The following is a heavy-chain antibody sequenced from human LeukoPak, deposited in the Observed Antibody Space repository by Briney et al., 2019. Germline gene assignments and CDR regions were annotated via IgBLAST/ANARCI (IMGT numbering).Heavy chain of an antibody. J-gene: IGHJ2*01. V-gene: IGHV3-21*01. CDR3: AKAAYEILSGYYPGYFDL. CDR1: GFTFSSYS. CDR2: ISSSSSYI. Sequence: GGSLRLSCAASGFTFSSYSMNRVRQAPGTGLEWVSPISSSSSYIYYADSVKGRFTISRDNAKNSLYLQMNSLRAEDTAVFYRAKAAYEILSGYYPGYFDLWGRGTLVTVSS. D-gene: IGHD3-9*01.